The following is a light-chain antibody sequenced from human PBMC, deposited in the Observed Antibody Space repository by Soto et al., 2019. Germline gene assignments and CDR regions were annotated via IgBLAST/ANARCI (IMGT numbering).Light chain of an antibody. Sequence: DIQMTQSPSSLSASVGDRVTITCQASRDITYYLNWYQQKPGKAPKLLIYDASNMETGVPSRFSGSGSGTEITFTISGLQPEDSATYYCQQCDKLPLTFGGGTKVDIK. CDR1: RDITYY. J-gene: IGKJ4*01. V-gene: IGKV1-33*01. CDR2: DAS. CDR3: QQCDKLPLT.